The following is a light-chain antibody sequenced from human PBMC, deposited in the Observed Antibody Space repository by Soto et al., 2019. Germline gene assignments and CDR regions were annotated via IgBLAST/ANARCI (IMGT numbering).Light chain of an antibody. Sequence: DIQMTQSRSTLSASVGDRVTITCQASQDISNYLNWYQQKPGKAPKLLIYDASNLETRVPSSFSGSGSGTDFTFTISSLQPEDIATYYCQQYDNLPLTFGGGTKVDIK. V-gene: IGKV1-33*01. J-gene: IGKJ4*01. CDR1: QDISNY. CDR2: DAS. CDR3: QQYDNLPLT.